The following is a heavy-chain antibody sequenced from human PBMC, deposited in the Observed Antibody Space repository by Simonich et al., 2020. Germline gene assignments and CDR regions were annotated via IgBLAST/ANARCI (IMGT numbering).Heavy chain of an antibody. CDR3: ARGALTGDYYYMDV. J-gene: IGHJ6*03. CDR1: GYTFTGYY. V-gene: IGHV1-2*02. Sequence: QVQLVQSGAEVKKPGASVKVSCKASGYTFTGYYMHWVRQAPGPGLEWRGWIKPNSGGTNYAQKFQGRGPMTSDTSISTAYMELSRLRSDDTAVYYCARGALTGDYYYMDVWGKGTTVTVSS. CDR2: IKPNSGGT. D-gene: IGHD7-27*01.